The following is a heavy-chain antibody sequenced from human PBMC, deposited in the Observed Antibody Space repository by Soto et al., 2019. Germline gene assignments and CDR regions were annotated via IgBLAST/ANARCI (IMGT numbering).Heavy chain of an antibody. J-gene: IGHJ4*02. CDR2: FDPEDGET. D-gene: IGHD5-18*01. CDR3: ATRFRADGYDY. CDR1: GYTFTNYG. Sequence: ASVKVSCKASGYTFTNYGFSWVRQAPGKGLEWMGGFDPEDGETIYAQKFQGRVTMTEDTSTDTAYMELSSLRSEDTAVYYCATRFRADGYDYWGQGTRVTVSS. V-gene: IGHV1-24*01.